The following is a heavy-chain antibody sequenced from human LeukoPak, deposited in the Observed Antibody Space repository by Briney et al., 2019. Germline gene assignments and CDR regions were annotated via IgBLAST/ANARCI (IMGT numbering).Heavy chain of an antibody. CDR3: TGNYYGSGSYADFDY. CDR2: IRSTANGYAT. V-gene: IGHV3-73*01. J-gene: IGHJ4*02. Sequence: GGSLRLSCAASGFTFSGSALHWVRQASGKGLEWVGRIRSTANGYATAYAASVKGRFTISRDDSKNTAYLQMDSLKTEDTAVHYCTGNYYGSGSYADFDYWGQGTLVTVSS. CDR1: GFTFSGSA. D-gene: IGHD3-10*01.